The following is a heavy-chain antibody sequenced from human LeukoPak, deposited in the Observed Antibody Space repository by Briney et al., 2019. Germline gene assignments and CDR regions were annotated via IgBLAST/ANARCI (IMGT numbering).Heavy chain of an antibody. CDR1: GGSISSGSYY. CDR3: ARTVVIAAAGFDY. V-gene: IGHV4-61*02. CDR2: IYTSGST. D-gene: IGHD6-13*01. J-gene: IGHJ4*02. Sequence: SETLSLTCTVSGGSISSGSYYWSWIRQPAGKGLEWIGRIYTSGSTNYNPSLKSRVTILVDTSKDQFSLKLSSVTAADTAVYYCARTVVIAAAGFDYWGQGTLVTVSS.